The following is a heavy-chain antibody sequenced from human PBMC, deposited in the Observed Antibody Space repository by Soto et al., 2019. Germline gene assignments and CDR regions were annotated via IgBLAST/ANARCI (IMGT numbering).Heavy chain of an antibody. V-gene: IGHV1-69*01. CDR1: GGTFSRHA. CDR2: IIPIFGTA. J-gene: IGHJ4*02. Sequence: QVPLVQSGAEVRKPGSSVKVSCKASGGTFSRHAISWVRQAPGQGLEWMGGIIPIFGTANHVQKFQGRVTIIADESTSTVYMELSSLRSEDTAMYYCARGWGYDSNDYYYAYWGQGTLVIVSS. D-gene: IGHD3-22*01. CDR3: ARGWGYDSNDYYYAY.